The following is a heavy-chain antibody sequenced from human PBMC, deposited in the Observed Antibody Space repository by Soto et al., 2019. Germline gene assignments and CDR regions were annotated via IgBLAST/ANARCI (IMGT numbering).Heavy chain of an antibody. Sequence: SGPTLVNPTQTLTLTGTFSGFSLSTSGMCVSWIRQPPGKALEWLARIDWDDDKYYSTSLKTRLTISKDTSKNQVVLTMTNMDPVDTATYYCARAVMWELLRPFDYWGQGTLVTVSS. V-gene: IGHV2-70*11. CDR3: ARAVMWELLRPFDY. D-gene: IGHD1-26*01. CDR1: GFSLSTSGMC. CDR2: IDWDDDK. J-gene: IGHJ4*02.